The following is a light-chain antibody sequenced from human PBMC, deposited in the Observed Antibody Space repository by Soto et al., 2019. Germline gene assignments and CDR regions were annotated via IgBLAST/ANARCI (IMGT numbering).Light chain of an antibody. CDR2: DAS. V-gene: IGKV3-11*01. CDR3: QQVRNWLWT. J-gene: IGKJ1*01. CDR1: QSVSRY. Sequence: EIVLTQSPATLSLSPGERATLSCRASQSVSRYLAWYQQKPGQAPRLLIYDASDRATGIPARFSGSGSGTDFTLTISSLEPEDFAVYYCQQVRNWLWTFGQGTKVDIK.